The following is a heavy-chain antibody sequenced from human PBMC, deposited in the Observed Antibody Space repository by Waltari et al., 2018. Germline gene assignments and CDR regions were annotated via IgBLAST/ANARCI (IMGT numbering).Heavy chain of an antibody. CDR3: AREPEGHYFDY. CDR1: GFTFISYG. J-gene: IGHJ4*02. CDR2: ISSSSSTI. V-gene: IGHV3-48*01. Sequence: EVQLVESGGGLVQPGGSLRLSCAASGFTFISYGMNWVRQAPGKGLGCVSSISSSSSTIYYADSVKGRFTISRDNAKNSLYLQMNSLRAEDTAVYYCAREPEGHYFDYWGQGTLVTVSS.